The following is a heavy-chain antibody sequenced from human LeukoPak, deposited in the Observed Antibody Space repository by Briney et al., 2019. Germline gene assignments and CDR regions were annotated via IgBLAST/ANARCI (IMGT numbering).Heavy chain of an antibody. J-gene: IGHJ5*02. V-gene: IGHV4-59*08. Sequence: SQPLSLTSTVSGGSITSYYWSWIRQPPGQGLEWIGYIYYSGSTNYNPSLTSRVTISVDTSKNQFSLKLSSVTAADTAVYYCARRSPRGWFDPWGQGTLVTVSS. CDR2: IYYSGST. CDR3: ARRSPRGWFDP. D-gene: IGHD3-10*01. CDR1: GGSITSYY.